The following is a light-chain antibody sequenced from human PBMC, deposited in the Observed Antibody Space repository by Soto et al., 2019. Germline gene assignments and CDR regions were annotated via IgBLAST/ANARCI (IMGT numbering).Light chain of an antibody. CDR1: SSNIGAGYD. J-gene: IGLJ1*01. V-gene: IGLV1-40*01. CDR3: QSYDNMASAYNYV. CDR2: GNN. Sequence: QAVVTQPPSVSGAPGQRVTISCTGSSSNIGAGYDVHWYQQLPGTAPKLLIYGNNNRPSGVPDRFSGSKSGTSASLAITGLQAEDEADYYCQSYDNMASAYNYVFGTGTKLTVL.